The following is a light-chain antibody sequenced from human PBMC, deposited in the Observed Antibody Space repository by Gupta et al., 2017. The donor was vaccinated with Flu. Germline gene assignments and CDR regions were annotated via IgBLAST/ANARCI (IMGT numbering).Light chain of an antibody. Sequence: TSSDVGSYNRVSWYQQPPGTAPKLMIYEVSNRPSGFPDRFSGSKSGNTASLTISGLQAEDEADYYCSSYTSSSTFVFGTGTKVTVL. CDR3: SSYTSSSTFV. V-gene: IGLV2-18*02. J-gene: IGLJ1*01. CDR2: EVS. CDR1: SSDVGSYNR.